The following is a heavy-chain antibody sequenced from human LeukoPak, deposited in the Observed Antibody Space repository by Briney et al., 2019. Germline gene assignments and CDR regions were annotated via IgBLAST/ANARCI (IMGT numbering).Heavy chain of an antibody. CDR2: ISGSGGST. Sequence: GGSLRLSCAASGFTFSSYGMSWVRQAPGKGLEWVSAISGSGGSTYYADSVKGWFTISRDNSKNTLYLQMNSLRAEDTAVYYCAKGLWFGEDRRYYYYMDVWGKGTTVTISS. J-gene: IGHJ6*03. CDR1: GFTFSSYG. V-gene: IGHV3-23*01. D-gene: IGHD3-10*01. CDR3: AKGLWFGEDRRYYYYMDV.